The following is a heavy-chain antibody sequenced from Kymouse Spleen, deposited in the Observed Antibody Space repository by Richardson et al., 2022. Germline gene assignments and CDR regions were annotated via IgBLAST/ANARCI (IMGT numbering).Heavy chain of an antibody. D-gene: IGHD1-7*01. V-gene: IGHV3-33*01. CDR3: ARRYNWNYGDYYGMDV. Sequence: QVQLVESGGGVVQPGRSLRLSCAASGFTFSSYGMHWVRQAPGKGLEWVAVIWYDGSNKYYADSVKGRFTISRDNSKNTLYLQMNSLRAEDTAVYYCARRYNWNYGDYYGMDVWGQGTTVTVSS. J-gene: IGHJ6*02. CDR2: IWYDGSNK. CDR1: GFTFSSYG.